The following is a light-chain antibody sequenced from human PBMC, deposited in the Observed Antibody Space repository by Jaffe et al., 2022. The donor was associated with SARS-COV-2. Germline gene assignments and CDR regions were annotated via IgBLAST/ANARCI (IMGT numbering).Light chain of an antibody. J-gene: IGKJ1*01. CDR1: QDINTY. Sequence: DIQMTQSPSSVSASVGDRVTITCRASQDINTYLAWFQQKPGKAPNLLIYPASSLQGGVPSRFSGSGSGTVFTLTISSLQSEDSATYYCQQANTVPWTFGQGTKVEI. CDR2: PAS. CDR3: QQANTVPWT. V-gene: IGKV1-12*01.